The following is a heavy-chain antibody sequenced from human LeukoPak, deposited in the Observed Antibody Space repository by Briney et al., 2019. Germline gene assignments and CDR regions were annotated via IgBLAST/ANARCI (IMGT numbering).Heavy chain of an antibody. D-gene: IGHD1-26*01. CDR2: INHSGST. CDR1: GGSFSGYY. CDR3: ARDSWELNFDY. V-gene: IGHV4-34*01. Sequence: PSETLSLTCAVYGGSFSGYYWSWIRQPPGKGLEWIGEINHSGSTNYNPSLKSRVTISVDTSKNQFSLKLSSVTAADTAVYYCARDSWELNFDYWGQGTLVTVSS. J-gene: IGHJ4*02.